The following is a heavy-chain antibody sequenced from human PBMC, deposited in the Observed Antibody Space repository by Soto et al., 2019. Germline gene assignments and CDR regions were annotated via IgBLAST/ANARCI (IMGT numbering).Heavy chain of an antibody. D-gene: IGHD1-1*01. CDR1: GGSISSYY. CDR3: ARGPGSLRP. J-gene: IGHJ5*02. CDR2: IYTSGST. V-gene: IGHV4-4*07. Sequence: SETLSLTCTVSGGSISSYYWSWIRQPAGKGLEWIGRIYTSGSTNYNPSLKSRVTISVDTSKNQFSLQLNSVPPDDAGVYYCARGPGSLRPWGQGTLAPVSS.